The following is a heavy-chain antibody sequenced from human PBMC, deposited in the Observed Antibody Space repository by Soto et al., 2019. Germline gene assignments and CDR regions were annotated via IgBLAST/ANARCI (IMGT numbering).Heavy chain of an antibody. CDR1: GYTFTSYY. Sequence: ASVKVSCKASGYTFTSYYMHWVRQAPGQGLEWMGIINPSGGSTSYAQKFQGRVTMTRDTSTSTVYMELSSLRSEDTAVYYCARDNQATPGGLYNWFDPWGQGTLVTVSS. D-gene: IGHD2-2*01. J-gene: IGHJ5*02. V-gene: IGHV1-46*01. CDR2: INPSGGST. CDR3: ARDNQATPGGLYNWFDP.